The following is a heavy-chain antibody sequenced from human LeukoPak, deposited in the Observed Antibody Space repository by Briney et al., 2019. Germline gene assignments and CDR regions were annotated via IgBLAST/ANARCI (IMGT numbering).Heavy chain of an antibody. J-gene: IGHJ4*01. D-gene: IGHD3-22*01. CDR1: GFTFSSYA. Sequence: GGSLRLSCAASGFTFSSYAMSWVRQAPGKGREWVSAISGSGGSTYYADSVKGRFTISRDNSENTLYLQMNSLRAEDTAVYYCAKRRGDSSGTSHPFDYWGQGTLVTVSS. V-gene: IGHV3-23*01. CDR3: AKRRGDSSGTSHPFDY. CDR2: ISGSGGST.